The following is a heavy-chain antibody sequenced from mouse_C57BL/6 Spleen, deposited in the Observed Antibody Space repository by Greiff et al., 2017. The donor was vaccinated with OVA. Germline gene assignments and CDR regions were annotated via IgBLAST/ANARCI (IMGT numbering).Heavy chain of an antibody. CDR3: ARGDGSRWYFDV. CDR2: ISYDGSN. CDR1: GYSITSGYY. V-gene: IGHV3-6*01. Sequence: DVKLQESGPGLVKPSQSLSLTCSVTGYSITSGYYWNWIRQFPGNKLEWMGYISYDGSNNYNPSLKNRISITRDTSKNQFFLKLNSVTTEDTATYYCARGDGSRWYFDVWGTGTTVTVSS. D-gene: IGHD1-1*01. J-gene: IGHJ1*03.